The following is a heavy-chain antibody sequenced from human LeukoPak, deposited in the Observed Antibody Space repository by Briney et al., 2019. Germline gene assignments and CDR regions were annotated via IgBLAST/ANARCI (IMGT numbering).Heavy chain of an antibody. Sequence: GGSLRLSCAASGFTFSSYAMHWVRQAPGKGLGWGAVISYDGSNKYYADSVKGRFTISRDNSKNTLYLQMNSLRAEDTAVYYCARDLEFAPYDFWTYYYYGMDVWGQGTTVTVSS. V-gene: IGHV3-30*04. J-gene: IGHJ6*02. CDR3: ARDLEFAPYDFWTYYYYGMDV. CDR2: ISYDGSNK. D-gene: IGHD3-3*01. CDR1: GFTFSSYA.